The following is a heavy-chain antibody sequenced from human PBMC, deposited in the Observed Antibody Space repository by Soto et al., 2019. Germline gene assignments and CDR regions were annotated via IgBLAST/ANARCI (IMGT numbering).Heavy chain of an antibody. D-gene: IGHD2-2*01. CDR2: IYYSGST. CDR1: GGSIISYY. V-gene: IGHV4-59*01. J-gene: IGHJ4*02. CDR3: ASLYCSSTSCYFGY. Sequence: SETLSVTCSVAGGSIISYYWSRIRQPPGKGLEWIGYIYYSGSTNYNPSLKSRVTISVDTSKNQFSLKLSSVTAADTAVYYCASLYCSSTSCYFGYWGQGTLVTVSS.